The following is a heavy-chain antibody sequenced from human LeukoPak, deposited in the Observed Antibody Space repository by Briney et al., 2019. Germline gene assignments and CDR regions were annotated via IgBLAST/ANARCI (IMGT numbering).Heavy chain of an antibody. Sequence: SETLSLTCAVYGGSFSGYYWSWIRQPPGKGLEWIGEINHSGSTNYNPSLKSRVTISVDTSKNQFSLKLSSVTAADTAVYYCARGPVTGITGTTGDYWGQGTLVTVPS. CDR3: ARGPVTGITGTTGDY. CDR2: INHSGST. V-gene: IGHV4-34*01. D-gene: IGHD1-7*01. CDR1: GGSFSGYY. J-gene: IGHJ4*02.